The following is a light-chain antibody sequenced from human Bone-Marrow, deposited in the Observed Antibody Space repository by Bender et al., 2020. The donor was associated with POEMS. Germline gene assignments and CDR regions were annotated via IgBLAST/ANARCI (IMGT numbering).Light chain of an antibody. CDR3: QSYGITLSGLHWV. V-gene: IGLV1-40*01. Sequence: QSVLTQSPSVSGAPGQRVTISCTGTSSNIGEGFDVHWYKQDSGSAPKLLIYGNDRRPSGVPDRFSASKSATSASLVITGLQPEDEAEYYCQSYGITLSGLHWVFGGGTRLTVL. J-gene: IGLJ3*02. CDR1: SSNIGEGFD. CDR2: GND.